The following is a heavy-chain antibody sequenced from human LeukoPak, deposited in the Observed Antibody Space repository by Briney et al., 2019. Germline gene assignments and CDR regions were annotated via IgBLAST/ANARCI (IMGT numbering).Heavy chain of an antibody. CDR1: GGSFSGYY. CDR3: ARTLSYSSSWYRDY. Sequence: SETLSLTCAVYGGSFSGYYWSWLRQPPGKGLEWIGEINHSGSTNYNPSLKSRVTISVDTSKNQFSLKLSSVTAADTAVYYCARTLSYSSSWYRDYWGQGTLVTVSS. J-gene: IGHJ4*02. D-gene: IGHD6-13*01. V-gene: IGHV4-34*01. CDR2: INHSGST.